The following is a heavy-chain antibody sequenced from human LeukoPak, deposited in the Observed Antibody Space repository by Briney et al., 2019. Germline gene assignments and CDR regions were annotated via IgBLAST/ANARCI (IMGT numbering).Heavy chain of an antibody. D-gene: IGHD4-17*01. CDR1: GYTFTSYG. CDR2: IIPIFGTA. CDR3: ARATMTTVTVYFDY. V-gene: IGHV1-69*13. Sequence: SVKVSCKASGYTFTSYGISWVRQAPGQGLEWMGGIIPIFGTANYAQKFQGRVTITADESTSTAYMELSSLRSEDTAVYYCARATMTTVTVYFDYWGQGTLVTVSS. J-gene: IGHJ4*02.